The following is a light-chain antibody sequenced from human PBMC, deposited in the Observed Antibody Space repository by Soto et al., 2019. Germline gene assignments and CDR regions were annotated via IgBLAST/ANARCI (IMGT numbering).Light chain of an antibody. CDR3: QQYGSTPYT. J-gene: IGKJ2*01. V-gene: IGKV3-20*01. CDR2: GAS. Sequence: EIVFTQSPGTLSLSPGDTATLSCRASQGVYSNFLAWYQHKPGQAPRLLISGASSRATGIPDRFSGSGSETDFTLTISRLEPEDFAVYYCQQYGSTPYTFGQGTKL. CDR1: QGVYSNF.